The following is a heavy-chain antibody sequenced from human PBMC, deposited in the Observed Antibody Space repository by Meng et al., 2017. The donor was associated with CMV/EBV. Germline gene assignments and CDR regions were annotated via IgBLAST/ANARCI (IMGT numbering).Heavy chain of an antibody. CDR2: MNPNSGNT. D-gene: IGHD3-16*01. Sequence: ASVKVSCKASGYTFTSYDINWVRQATGQGLEWMGWMNPNSGNTGYAQKFQGRVTMTRNTSISTACMELSSPRSEDTAVYYCARGQGEYYYYGMDVWGQGTTVTVSS. CDR1: GYTFTSYD. CDR3: ARGQGEYYYYGMDV. V-gene: IGHV1-8*01. J-gene: IGHJ6*02.